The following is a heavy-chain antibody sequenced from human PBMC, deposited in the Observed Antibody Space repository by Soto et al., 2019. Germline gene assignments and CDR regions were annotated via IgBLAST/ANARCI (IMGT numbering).Heavy chain of an antibody. CDR2: IYHSGST. J-gene: IGHJ6*02. D-gene: IGHD3-9*01. CDR1: GGSISSGGDS. V-gene: IGHV4-30-2*01. Sequence: QLQLQESDSGLVKPSQTLSLTCAVSGGSISSGGDSWSWIRQPPGKGLEWIGYIYHSGSTYYNPSIKSRVTIAVDRSKNQISLKLSSVTAADTAVYYCARGRDDILPGYYPPAMDVWGQGTTVTVSS. CDR3: ARGRDDILPGYYPPAMDV.